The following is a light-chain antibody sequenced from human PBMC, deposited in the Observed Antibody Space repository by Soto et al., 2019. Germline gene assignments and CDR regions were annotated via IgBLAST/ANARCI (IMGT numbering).Light chain of an antibody. CDR3: QQGYSTQWT. Sequence: DIQMTQSPSSLSASVGDRVSITCRASQDIRSYLNWYQQKPGKAPELLIYATSNLQSGAPSRFSASGSGTDFTLTISSLQPEDFATYYCQQGYSTQWTSGQGTKVEIK. CDR2: ATS. V-gene: IGKV1-39*01. J-gene: IGKJ1*01. CDR1: QDIRSY.